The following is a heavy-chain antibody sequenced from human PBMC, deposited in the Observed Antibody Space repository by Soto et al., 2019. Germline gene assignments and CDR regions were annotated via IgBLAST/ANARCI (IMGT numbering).Heavy chain of an antibody. CDR2: ISYDGSNK. Sequence: PGGSLRLSCAASGFTFSSYGMHWVRQAPGKGLEWVAVISYDGSNKYYADSVKGRFTISRDNSKNTLYLQMNSLRAEDTAVYYCAKVSLLLGYYYGTDVWGQGTTVTVSS. CDR3: AKVSLLLGYYYGTDV. CDR1: GFTFSSYG. J-gene: IGHJ6*02. D-gene: IGHD2-15*01. V-gene: IGHV3-30*18.